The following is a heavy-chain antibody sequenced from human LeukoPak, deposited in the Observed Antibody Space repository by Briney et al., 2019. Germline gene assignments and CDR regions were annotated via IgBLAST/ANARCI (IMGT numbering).Heavy chain of an antibody. Sequence: SETLSLTCTVSGGSISNIIYYWGWIRQPPGKGLEWIGSIYYSGSTYYNPSLKSRVTISVDTSKNQFSLKLSSVTAADTAVYYCASQQQLVQWGYFQHWGQGTLVTVSS. J-gene: IGHJ1*01. D-gene: IGHD6-13*01. CDR1: GGSISNIIYY. CDR2: IYYSGST. CDR3: ASQQQLVQWGYFQH. V-gene: IGHV4-39*07.